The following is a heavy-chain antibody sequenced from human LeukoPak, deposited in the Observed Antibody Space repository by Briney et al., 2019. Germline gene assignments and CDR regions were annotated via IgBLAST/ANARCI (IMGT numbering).Heavy chain of an antibody. J-gene: IGHJ1*01. CDR3: AKIGNDSSGYDLQH. CDR1: GFTFTNYA. D-gene: IGHD3-22*01. CDR2: ISYDGSDK. Sequence: GRSLRLSCAASGFTFTNYAMHWVRQALGKGLEWLAVISYDGSDKYYAEFVKGRFTISRDDSKNMVYLQMHSLRAEDTAVYYCAKIGNDSSGYDLQHWGQGTLVIVSS. V-gene: IGHV3-30*18.